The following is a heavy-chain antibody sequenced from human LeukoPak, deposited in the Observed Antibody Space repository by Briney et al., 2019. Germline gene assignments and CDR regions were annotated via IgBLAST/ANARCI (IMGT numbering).Heavy chain of an antibody. CDR3: TKGDDHDYIWGSYKSYVFAI. J-gene: IGHJ3*02. D-gene: IGHD3-16*01. V-gene: IGHV3-23*01. CDR2: ISGSGGST. Sequence: GGSLRLSCAASGFTFSSFAMSWVRQAPGKGLEWVSAISGSGGSTYYADSVEGRFTISRDNSKNTLYLQMNSLRGEDTAVYYCTKGDDHDYIWGSYKSYVFAIWGQGTMVTVSS. CDR1: GFTFSSFA.